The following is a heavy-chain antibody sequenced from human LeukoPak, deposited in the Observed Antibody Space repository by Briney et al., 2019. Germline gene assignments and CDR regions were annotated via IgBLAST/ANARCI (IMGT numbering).Heavy chain of an antibody. V-gene: IGHV4-39*07. CDR1: GGSIRSSYYY. D-gene: IGHD5-12*01. Sequence: SETLSLTCTASGGSIRSSYYYWGWIRQPPGKGLEWIGSIYDSGSTYHNPSLKSRVTISIDRSKNEFSLNLNSVTAADTAVYYCASQGGYAQDYWGQGTLVTVSS. CDR2: IYDSGST. CDR3: ASQGGYAQDY. J-gene: IGHJ4*02.